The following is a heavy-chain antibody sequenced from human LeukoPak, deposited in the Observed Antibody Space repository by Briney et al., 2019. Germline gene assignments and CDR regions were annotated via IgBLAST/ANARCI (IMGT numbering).Heavy chain of an antibody. J-gene: IGHJ4*02. CDR2: ISSSSSTI. Sequence: GGSLRLSCAASGFTFSSYSTNWVRQAPGKGPEWVSYISSSSSTIYYADSVKGRFTISRDNAKNSLYLQMNSLRAEDTAVYYCARDTLYSSGWYSDYWGQGTLVTVSS. CDR1: GFTFSSYS. D-gene: IGHD6-19*01. V-gene: IGHV3-48*01. CDR3: ARDTLYSSGWYSDY.